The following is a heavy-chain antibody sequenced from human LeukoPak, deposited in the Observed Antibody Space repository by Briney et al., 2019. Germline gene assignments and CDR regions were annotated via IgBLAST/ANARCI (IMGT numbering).Heavy chain of an antibody. V-gene: IGHV3-49*04. CDR1: GFTFGDYA. D-gene: IGHD1-7*01. Sequence: TGGSLRLSCTASGFTFGDYAMSWVRQAPGKGLEWVGFIRSKAYGGTTEYAASVKGRFTISRDDSKSIAYLQMNSLKTEDTAVYYCTRDLRYNWNSGYYYYYMDVWGKGTTVTISS. J-gene: IGHJ6*03. CDR2: IRSKAYGGTT. CDR3: TRDLRYNWNSGYYYYYMDV.